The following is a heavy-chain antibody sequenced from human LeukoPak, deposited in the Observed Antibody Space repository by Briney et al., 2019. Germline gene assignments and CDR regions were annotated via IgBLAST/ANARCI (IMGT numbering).Heavy chain of an antibody. V-gene: IGHV1-69*04. J-gene: IGHJ4*02. CDR1: GGTFSSYA. CDR2: IIPILGIA. Sequence: GSSVKVSCKASGGTFSSYAISWVRQAPGQGLEWMGRIIPILGIANYAQKFQGRVTITADKSTSTAYMELSSLRSEDTAVYYCAREHTIFGVVVQFDYWGQGTLVTVSS. CDR3: AREHTIFGVVVQFDY. D-gene: IGHD3-3*01.